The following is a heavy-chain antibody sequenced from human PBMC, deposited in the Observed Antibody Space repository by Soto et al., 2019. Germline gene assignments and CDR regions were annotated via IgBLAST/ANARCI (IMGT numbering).Heavy chain of an antibody. Sequence: QVQLVESGGGVVQPGRSLRLSCAASGFTFSSYAMHWVRQAPGKGLEWVAVISYDGSNKYYADSVKGRFPISRDNSKNTRHLQMNSLRADDTAVYYCASTLAVGGQGTTVSVSS. CDR3: ASTLAV. CDR2: ISYDGSNK. J-gene: IGHJ6*02. V-gene: IGHV3-30-3*01. CDR1: GFTFSSYA.